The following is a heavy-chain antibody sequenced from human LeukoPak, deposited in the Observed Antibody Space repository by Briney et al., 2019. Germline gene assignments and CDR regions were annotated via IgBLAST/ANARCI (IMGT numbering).Heavy chain of an antibody. Sequence: GGSLRLSCAASGFTFSSYSMNWVRQAPGKGLEWVSSISSSSSYIYYADSVKGRFTISRDNAKNSLYLQMNSLRAEDTAVYYCARDPTVAGTYYYGMDVWGQGTAVTVSS. CDR3: ARDPTVAGTYYYGMDV. J-gene: IGHJ6*02. CDR1: GFTFSSYS. CDR2: ISSSSSYI. V-gene: IGHV3-21*01. D-gene: IGHD6-13*01.